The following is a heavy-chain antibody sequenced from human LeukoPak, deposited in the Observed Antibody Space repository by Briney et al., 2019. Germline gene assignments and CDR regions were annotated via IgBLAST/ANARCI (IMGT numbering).Heavy chain of an antibody. CDR3: AKEILSGAYGMDV. Sequence: GGSLRLSCAASGFTFDDYAMHWVRQAPGKGLEWVSGISWNSGSIGYADSVKGRFTNSRDNAKNSLYLQMNSLRAEDTALYYCAKEILSGAYGMDVWGQGTTVTVSS. CDR1: GFTFDDYA. D-gene: IGHD5-12*01. CDR2: ISWNSGSI. J-gene: IGHJ6*02. V-gene: IGHV3-9*01.